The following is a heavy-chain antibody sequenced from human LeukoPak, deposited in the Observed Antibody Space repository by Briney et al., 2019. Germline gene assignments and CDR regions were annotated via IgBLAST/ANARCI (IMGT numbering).Heavy chain of an antibody. CDR1: GFTFSDYW. CDR2: IKEDGSRK. Sequence: AGGSLRLSCAASGFTFSDYWMGWVRQAPGKGLEWVASIKEDGSRKHNVDSVTGRFTISRDNAKSSLFLQMNSLRAEDTAVYYCARAYYGGNFVRGQGTLVTVSS. J-gene: IGHJ4*02. CDR3: ARAYYGGNFV. V-gene: IGHV3-7*04. D-gene: IGHD4-23*01.